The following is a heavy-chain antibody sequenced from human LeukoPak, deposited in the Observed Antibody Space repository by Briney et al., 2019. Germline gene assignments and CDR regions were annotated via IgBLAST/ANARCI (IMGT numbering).Heavy chain of an antibody. CDR3: AKDGYCSGGSCVRGLFDY. CDR1: GFTFSSYW. D-gene: IGHD2-15*01. J-gene: IGHJ4*02. Sequence: GGSLRLSCAASGFTFSSYWMHWVRQAPGKGLVWVSRINTDGSSTYYADSVKGRFTISRDNAKNTLYLQMNSLRAEDTAVYYCAKDGYCSGGSCVRGLFDYWGQGTLVTVSS. CDR2: INTDGSST. V-gene: IGHV3-74*01.